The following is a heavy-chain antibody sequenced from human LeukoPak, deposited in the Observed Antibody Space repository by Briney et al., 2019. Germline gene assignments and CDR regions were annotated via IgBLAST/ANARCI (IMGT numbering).Heavy chain of an antibody. Sequence: GGSLRLSCAASGFTFSSYGMHWVRQAPGKGLEWVAFIRFDGSNKYYADSVKGRFTISRDNSKNTLYLQMNNLRAEDTAVYYCARDYGGSSPFDYWGQGTLVTVSS. D-gene: IGHD4-23*01. J-gene: IGHJ4*02. CDR2: IRFDGSNK. CDR3: ARDYGGSSPFDY. CDR1: GFTFSSYG. V-gene: IGHV3-30*02.